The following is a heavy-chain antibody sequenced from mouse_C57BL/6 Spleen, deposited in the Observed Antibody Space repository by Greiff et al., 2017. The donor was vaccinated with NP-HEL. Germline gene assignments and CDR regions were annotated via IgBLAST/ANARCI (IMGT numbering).Heavy chain of an antibody. D-gene: IGHD1-1*01. J-gene: IGHJ4*01. CDR3: ARDHYYGSSLMDY. CDR2: ISDGGSYT. CDR1: GFTFSSYA. V-gene: IGHV5-4*01. Sequence: EVKLVESGGGLVKPGGSLKLSCAASGFTFSSYAMSWVRQTPEKRLEWVATISDGGSYTYYPDNVKGRFTISRDNAKNNLYLQMSHLKSEDTAMYYCARDHYYGSSLMDYWGQGTSVTVS.